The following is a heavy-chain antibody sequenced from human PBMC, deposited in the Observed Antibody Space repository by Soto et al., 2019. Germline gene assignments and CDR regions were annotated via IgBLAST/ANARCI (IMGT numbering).Heavy chain of an antibody. CDR1: GGSISNYY. CDR3: ASGGNWFDP. Sequence: PSETLPLTCNVSGGSISNYYWTWVRQSPEKGLEWIGYMYYNGNINYNPSLKSRVTISIDTSKNQFSLTPKSVTAADTAVYYCASGGNWFDPWGQGVLVTVSS. J-gene: IGHJ5*02. CDR2: MYYNGNI. V-gene: IGHV4-59*01. D-gene: IGHD3-16*01.